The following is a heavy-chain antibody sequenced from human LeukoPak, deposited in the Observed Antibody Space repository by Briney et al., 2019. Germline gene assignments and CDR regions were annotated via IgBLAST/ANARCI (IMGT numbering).Heavy chain of an antibody. Sequence: SETLSLTCTVSGDSLSSYYWSWIRQPAGKGLQWIGRVHASGGTHYNPSLQSRVTISAEMSTNQLSLTLTSVTAEDTAVYYCGRVGSGWYFDDWGQGTLVTVSS. CDR3: GRVGSGWYFDD. CDR2: VHASGGT. J-gene: IGHJ4*02. D-gene: IGHD6-19*01. CDR1: GDSLSSYY. V-gene: IGHV4-4*07.